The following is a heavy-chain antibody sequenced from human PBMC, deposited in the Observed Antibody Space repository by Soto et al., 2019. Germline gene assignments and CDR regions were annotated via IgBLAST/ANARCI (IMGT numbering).Heavy chain of an antibody. CDR1: EFNFISYE. V-gene: IGHV3-48*03. D-gene: IGHD6-19*01. Sequence: PGGSQRHSYTASEFNFISYEMNWVRQTPGKGLEWVSYISSSGSTIYYADSVKGRFTISRDNAKNSLYLQMNSLRAEDTAVYYCARAAAVAGTLFYYYGMDVWGQGTTVTVSS. J-gene: IGHJ6*02. CDR2: ISSSGSTI. CDR3: ARAAAVAGTLFYYYGMDV.